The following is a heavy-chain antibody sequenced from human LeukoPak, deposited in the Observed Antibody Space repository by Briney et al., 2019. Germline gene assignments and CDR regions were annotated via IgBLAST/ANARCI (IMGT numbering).Heavy chain of an antibody. V-gene: IGHV4-59*12. J-gene: IGHJ3*02. Sequence: SETLSLTCTVSGGSISSYYWSWIRQPPGKGLEWIGYIYYSGSTNYNPSLKSRVTISVDTSKNQFSLKLSSVTAADTAVYYCARDSGTVVTPDAFDIWGQGTMVTVSS. CDR2: IYYSGST. CDR3: ARDSGTVVTPDAFDI. D-gene: IGHD4-23*01. CDR1: GGSISSYY.